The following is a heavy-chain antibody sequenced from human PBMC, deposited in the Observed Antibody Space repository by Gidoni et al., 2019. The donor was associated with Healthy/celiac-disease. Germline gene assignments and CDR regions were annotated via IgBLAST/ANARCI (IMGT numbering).Heavy chain of an antibody. D-gene: IGHD4-17*01. CDR3: AQTAIEASGDYFRLDY. CDR2: IYSGGST. V-gene: IGHV3-66*01. Sequence: EVQLVESGGGLVQPGGSLRLSCAASGFTVSSNYMSWVRQAPGKGLEWVSVIYSGGSTYYADSVKGRFTISRDNSKNTLYLQMNSLRAEDTAVYYCAQTAIEASGDYFRLDYWGQGTLVTVSS. CDR1: GFTVSSNY. J-gene: IGHJ4*02.